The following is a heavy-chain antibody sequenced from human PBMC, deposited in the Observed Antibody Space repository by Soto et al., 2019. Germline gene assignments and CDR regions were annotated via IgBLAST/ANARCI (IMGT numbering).Heavy chain of an antibody. Sequence: PSETLSLTCAVSGGSISSSNWWSWVRQPPGKGLEWIGEIYHSGSTNYNPSLKSRVTISVDTSKNQFSLKLSSVTAADTAVYYCARAAPRYCSGGTCYSGRDSRAQGTPVTVSS. CDR2: IYHSGST. CDR3: ARAAPRYCSGGTCYSGRDS. CDR1: GGSISSSNW. J-gene: IGHJ4*02. D-gene: IGHD2-15*01. V-gene: IGHV4-4*02.